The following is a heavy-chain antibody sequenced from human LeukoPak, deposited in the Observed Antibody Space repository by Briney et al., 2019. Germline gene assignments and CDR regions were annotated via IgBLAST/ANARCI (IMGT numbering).Heavy chain of an antibody. D-gene: IGHD2-15*01. CDR3: ARGDRAASGFDY. V-gene: IGHV3-21*01. CDR2: ISSSSSYI. Sequence: GGSLRLSCAASGFTFSSYSMNWVRQAPGKGLEWVSSISSSSSYIYYADSVKGRFTTSRDNAKNSLYLQMNSLRAEDTAVYYCARGDRAASGFDYWGQGTLVTVSS. J-gene: IGHJ4*02. CDR1: GFTFSSYS.